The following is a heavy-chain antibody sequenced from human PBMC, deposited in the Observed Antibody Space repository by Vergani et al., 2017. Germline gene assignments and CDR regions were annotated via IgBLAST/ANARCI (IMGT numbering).Heavy chain of an antibody. CDR1: GGSISSSSYY. V-gene: IGHV4-39*07. Sequence: QLQLQESGPGLVKPSETLSLTCTVSGGSISSSSYYWGWIRQPPGKGLEWIGSIYYSGSTYYNPSLKSRDTISVDTSKNQFSLKLSSVTAADTAVYCCAAAVGATTYGFDYWGQGTLVTVSS. J-gene: IGHJ4*02. D-gene: IGHD1-26*01. CDR3: AAAVGATTYGFDY. CDR2: IYYSGST.